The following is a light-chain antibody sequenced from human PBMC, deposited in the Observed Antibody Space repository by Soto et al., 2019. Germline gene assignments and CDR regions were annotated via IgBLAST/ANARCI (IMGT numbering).Light chain of an antibody. CDR3: QKYYSYPRT. V-gene: IGKV1-8*01. CDR2: AAS. Sequence: AIRMTQSPSSFSASTGDRVTITCRASKGISSYLAWYQQKPGKAPKLLIYAASTLQSGVPSRFSGSGSGTDFTLTISCLQSEDFATYYCQKYYSYPRTFGQGTKLEIK. CDR1: KGISSY. J-gene: IGKJ2*02.